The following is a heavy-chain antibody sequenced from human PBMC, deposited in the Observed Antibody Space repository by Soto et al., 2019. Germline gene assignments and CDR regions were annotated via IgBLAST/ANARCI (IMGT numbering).Heavy chain of an antibody. V-gene: IGHV2-26*01. CDR1: TNPILA. CDR3: ARIEGYDSRGYFPDY. D-gene: IGHD3-22*01. J-gene: IGHJ4*02. Sequence: TNPILAVSWIRQPPGEALEWLAHIFSTDEKSFNTSLKTRLTISKDTSGSQVVRTMNNMNPVNTATYYCARIEGYDSRGYFPDYWSPGILLTVS. CDR2: IFSTDEK.